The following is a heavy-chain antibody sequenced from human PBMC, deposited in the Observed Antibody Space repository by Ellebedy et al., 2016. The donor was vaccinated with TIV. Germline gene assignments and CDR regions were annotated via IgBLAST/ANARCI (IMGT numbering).Heavy chain of an antibody. CDR2: IYSGGTT. J-gene: IGHJ6*03. CDR3: ARRYMDV. Sequence: GGSLRLXXAASGFTVTNNYMSWVRQAPGKGLEWVSLIYSGGTTYYADSVKGRFTISRDNAKNSVYLQMNNLRAEDTAVYYCARRYMDVWGKGTTVTVSS. V-gene: IGHV3-53*01. CDR1: GFTVTNNY.